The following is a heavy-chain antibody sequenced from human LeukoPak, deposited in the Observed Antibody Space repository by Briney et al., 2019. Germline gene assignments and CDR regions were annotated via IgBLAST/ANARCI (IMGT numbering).Heavy chain of an antibody. CDR3: ATTARVGQN. D-gene: IGHD3/OR15-3a*01. J-gene: IGHJ4*02. V-gene: IGHV3-53*01. CDR2: FYSGGDR. Sequence: GGSLRLSCAASGFTVSTNYMSWVRQAPGKGLEWVSVFYSGGDRYYADSVKGRYTISRDNSKNTVYLQMNSLRPEDTAVYYCATTARVGQNWGQGTLVSVSS. CDR1: GFTVSTNY.